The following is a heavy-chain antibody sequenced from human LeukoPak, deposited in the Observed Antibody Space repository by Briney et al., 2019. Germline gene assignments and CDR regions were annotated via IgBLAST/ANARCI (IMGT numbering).Heavy chain of an antibody. J-gene: IGHJ1*01. CDR1: GYTLTELS. Sequence: GASVKVSCKVSGYTLTELSMHWVRQAPGKGLEWMGGFAPEDGETIYAQKFQGRVTMTEDTSTDTAYMELSSLRSEDTAVYYCATALDTTVTKYFQHWGQGTLVTVSS. CDR3: ATALDTTVTKYFQH. V-gene: IGHV1-24*01. D-gene: IGHD4-17*01. CDR2: FAPEDGET.